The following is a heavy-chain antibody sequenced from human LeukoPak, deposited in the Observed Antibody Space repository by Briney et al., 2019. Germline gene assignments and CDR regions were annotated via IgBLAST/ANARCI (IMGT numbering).Heavy chain of an antibody. V-gene: IGHV1-2*02. Sequence: ASVKVSCKASGCTFTGYYMHWVRQAPGQGLEWMGWINPNSGGTNYAQKFQGRVTMTRDTSISTAYMELSRLRSDDTAVYYCARVSYSYYYYMDVWGKGTTVTVSS. J-gene: IGHJ6*03. CDR2: INPNSGGT. CDR1: GCTFTGYY. D-gene: IGHD2-15*01. CDR3: ARVSYSYYYYMDV.